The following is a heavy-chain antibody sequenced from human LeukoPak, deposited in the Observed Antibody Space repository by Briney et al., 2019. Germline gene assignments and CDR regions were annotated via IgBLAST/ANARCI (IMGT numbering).Heavy chain of an antibody. D-gene: IGHD2-2*01. CDR3: ARGRECSGTGCYLPGIY. CDR2: IKQDGSEK. V-gene: IGHV3-7*01. J-gene: IGHJ4*02. Sequence: PGGSLRLSCVGSGYIFSSYWMNWVCQAPGKGLEWVANIKQDGSEKYHVDSVKGRFTISRDNAKNSLYLQMDSLKVEDTAVYYCARGRECSGTGCYLPGIYWGQGILVTVSS. CDR1: GYIFSSYW.